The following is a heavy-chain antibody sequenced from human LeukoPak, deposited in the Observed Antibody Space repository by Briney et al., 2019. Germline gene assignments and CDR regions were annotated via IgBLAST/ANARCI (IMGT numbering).Heavy chain of an antibody. CDR1: GFSVSRNY. Sequence: GGSLRLSCAASGFSVSRNYMTWVRQAPGKGLEWVSLLYRSGSTDYADSVKGRFTISRDNSKNTLYLQMNTLRAEDTAVYYCARHEYRNRDGDAQWLGYSLTLTLGFDYWGQGTLVTVSS. D-gene: IGHD6-19*01. V-gene: IGHV3-53*05. CDR3: ARHEYRNRDGDAQWLGYSLTLTLGFDY. J-gene: IGHJ4*02. CDR2: LYRSGST.